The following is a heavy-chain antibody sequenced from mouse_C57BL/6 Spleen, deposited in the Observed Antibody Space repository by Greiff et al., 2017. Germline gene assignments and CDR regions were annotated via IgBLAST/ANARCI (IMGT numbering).Heavy chain of an antibody. CDR1: GYTFTSYW. V-gene: IGHV1-64*01. D-gene: IGHD1-1*01. CDR3: ARGGTTVVADAMDY. Sequence: QVQLQQPGAELVKPGASVKLSCKASGYTFTSYWMHWVKQRPGQGLEWIGMIHPNSGSTNYNEKFKRKATLTVDKSSSTAYMQLSSLTSEDSAVYYCARGGTTVVADAMDYWGQGTSVTVSS. CDR2: IHPNSGST. J-gene: IGHJ4*01.